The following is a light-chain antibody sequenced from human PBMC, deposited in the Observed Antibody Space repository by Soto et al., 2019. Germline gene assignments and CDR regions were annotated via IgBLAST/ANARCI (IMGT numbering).Light chain of an antibody. Sequence: DIQMTQSPSSLSASVGDRVTITCRASQSISSYLNWYQQKPVKAPKLLIYAASSLQSVVPSRFSGSGSGTDFTLTISSLQPEDFATYYGQQSYSTPHTFGGGTKVEIK. CDR3: QQSYSTPHT. J-gene: IGKJ4*01. CDR2: AAS. CDR1: QSISSY. V-gene: IGKV1-39*01.